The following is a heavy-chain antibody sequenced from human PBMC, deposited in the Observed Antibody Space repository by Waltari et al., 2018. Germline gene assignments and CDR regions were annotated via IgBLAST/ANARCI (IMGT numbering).Heavy chain of an antibody. J-gene: IGHJ4*02. Sequence: EVQLLESGGGLVQPGGSLRLSCAASGFTFSSYAMSWVRQAPGKGLEWVSVIYSGGSTYYADSVKGRFTISRDNSKNTLYLQMNSLRAEDTAVYYCAKEAQGRPYFDYWGQGTLVTVSS. CDR2: IYSGGST. CDR3: AKEAQGRPYFDY. V-gene: IGHV3-23*03. CDR1: GFTFSSYA.